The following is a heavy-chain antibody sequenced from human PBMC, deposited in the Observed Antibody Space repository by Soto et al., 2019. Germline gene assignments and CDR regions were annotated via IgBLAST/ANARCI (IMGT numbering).Heavy chain of an antibody. CDR2: ISSSGSTI. V-gene: IGHV3-11*01. J-gene: IGHJ6*03. Sequence: QVQLVESGGGLVKPGGSLRLSCAASGFTFSDYYMTWIRQAPGKGLEWVSHISSSGSTIFYADSVKGRFTISRDNAKNSLYLQMNSLRAEDTAVYYCSRDPRYCRSGSCYDDYYYYYMDVWGKGTTVTVSS. D-gene: IGHD2-2*01. CDR1: GFTFSDYY. CDR3: SRDPRYCRSGSCYDDYYYYYMDV.